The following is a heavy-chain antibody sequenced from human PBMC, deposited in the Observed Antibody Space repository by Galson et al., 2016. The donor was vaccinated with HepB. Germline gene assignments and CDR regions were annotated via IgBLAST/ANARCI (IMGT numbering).Heavy chain of an antibody. D-gene: IGHD3-3*01. CDR2: ISYDGSNK. V-gene: IGHV3-30*18. Sequence: SLRLSCAASGFTFSFYGIHWVRQAPGTGLEWVAVISYDGSNKYYADSVKGRFTISRDNSKNTLYLQMNSLRAEDTAVYYCAKDRGVYEFWSGHHPPLFDHWGQGTPVTVSS. CDR3: AKDRGVYEFWSGHHPPLFDH. J-gene: IGHJ4*02. CDR1: GFTFSFYG.